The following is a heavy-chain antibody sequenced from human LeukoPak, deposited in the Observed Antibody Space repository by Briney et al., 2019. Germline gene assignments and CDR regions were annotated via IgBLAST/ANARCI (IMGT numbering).Heavy chain of an antibody. V-gene: IGHV4-39*01. CDR1: GGSISSSSYY. CDR3: ASLPIAAIRMGFDY. CDR2: IYYSGST. J-gene: IGHJ4*02. D-gene: IGHD6-25*01. Sequence: SETLSLTCTVSGGSISSSSYYWGWIRQPPGKGLEWIGSIYYSGSTYYNPSLKSRVTISVDTSKNQFSLKLSSVTAADTAVYYCASLPIAAIRMGFDYWGQGTLVTVSS.